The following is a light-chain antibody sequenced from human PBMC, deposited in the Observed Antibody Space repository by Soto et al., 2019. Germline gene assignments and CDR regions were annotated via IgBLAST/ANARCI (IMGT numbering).Light chain of an antibody. CDR1: QSISSW. CDR3: QQYENYWT. Sequence: DIQMTQSPSTLSAYIGDRVTITFRASQSISSWLAWYQQKPGKAPKLLIYKASTLKSGVPSRFSGSGSGTEFTITISNLQPDDIATYYCQQYENYWTFGQGTKVDIK. CDR2: KAS. J-gene: IGKJ1*01. V-gene: IGKV1-5*03.